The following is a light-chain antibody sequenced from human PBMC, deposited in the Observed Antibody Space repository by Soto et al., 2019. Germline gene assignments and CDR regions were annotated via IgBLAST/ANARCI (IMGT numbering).Light chain of an antibody. Sequence: VLAQFPAALSVSPGERATLSCRASQSISSKLAWYQQKPGQAPRLLIYDASSRAAGISARFSGSGSGTEFTLTISSLQSEDSALYSCHQYNNWPPTWSFGQGTKVEVK. CDR3: HQYNNWPPTWS. CDR1: QSISSK. V-gene: IGKV3-15*01. J-gene: IGKJ1*01. CDR2: DAS.